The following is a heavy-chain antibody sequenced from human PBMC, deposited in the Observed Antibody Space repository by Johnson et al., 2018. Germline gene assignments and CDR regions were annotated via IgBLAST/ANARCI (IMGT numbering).Heavy chain of an antibody. Sequence: VQLVQSGGVVVQPGGSLRLSCATSGFTFDDYTMHWVRQAPGKGLQWVSLITWDGYSTYYADSVKGRFTISRDNSKNSLYLQMNSLRTEDTALYYCARGILVEQDWKAAAAYYYAMDVWAKGPRSPSP. CDR1: GFTFDDYT. J-gene: IGHJ6*02. D-gene: IGHD6-13*01. CDR3: ARGILVEQDWKAAAAYYYAMDV. V-gene: IGHV3-43*01. CDR2: ITWDGYST.